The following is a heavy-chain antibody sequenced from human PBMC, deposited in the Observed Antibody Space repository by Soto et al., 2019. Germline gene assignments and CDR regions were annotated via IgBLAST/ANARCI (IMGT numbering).Heavy chain of an antibody. Sequence: QVPLVQSGAEVKRPGASVKVSCEASGYTFTTYDINWVRQASGQGLEWMGCVNPSSGNTVYAQKFHGRVTMTRDTSISTAYMELSSLKSDDTAIYYCARASMYIWNDHWGQGTLVTVS. CDR1: GYTFTTYD. D-gene: IGHD1-20*01. J-gene: IGHJ5*02. CDR2: VNPSSGNT. CDR3: ARASMYIWNDH. V-gene: IGHV1-8*01.